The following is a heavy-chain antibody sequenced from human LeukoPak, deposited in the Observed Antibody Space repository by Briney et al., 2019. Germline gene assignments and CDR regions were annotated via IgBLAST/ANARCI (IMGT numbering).Heavy chain of an antibody. CDR2: ITGSGTST. CDR3: AKDLLTKYYSHYSGMDV. CDR1: GFTFSSYA. Sequence: GGSLRLSCAVSGFTFSSYAMRWVRQAPGKGLEWVSAITGSGTSTYYADSVKGRFTISRDNSKNTLYLQMNSLRAEDTAVYYCAKDLLTKYYSHYSGMDVWGQGTTVTVSS. J-gene: IGHJ6*02. V-gene: IGHV3-23*01. D-gene: IGHD4-11*01.